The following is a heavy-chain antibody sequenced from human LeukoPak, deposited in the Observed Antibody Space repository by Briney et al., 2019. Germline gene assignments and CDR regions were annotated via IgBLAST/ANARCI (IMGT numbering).Heavy chain of an antibody. CDR1: GGSFSGYY. J-gene: IGHJ4*02. CDR2: INHSGST. CDR3: ASLGGYYDYVLGSN. Sequence: PSETLSLTCAVYGGSFSGYYWSWIRQPPGKGLERIGEINHSGSTNYNPSLKSRVTISVDTSKNQFSLKLSSVTAADTAVYYCASLGGYYDYVLGSNWGQGTLVTVSS. D-gene: IGHD3-16*01. V-gene: IGHV4-34*01.